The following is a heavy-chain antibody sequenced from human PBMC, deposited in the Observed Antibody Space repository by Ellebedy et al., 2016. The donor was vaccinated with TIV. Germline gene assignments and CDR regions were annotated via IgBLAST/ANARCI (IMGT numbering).Heavy chain of an antibody. CDR3: ARGEGWIDN. CDR1: GFTFSGYW. V-gene: IGHV3-7*04. D-gene: IGHD5-24*01. J-gene: IGHJ4*02. Sequence: GGSLRLXXAASGFTFSGYWISWVRQAPGKGLEWVANIKEDGSEKYYVDSVKGRFTIFRDNAKNSLFLQMNSLRAEDTAVYFCARGEGWIDNWGQGTLVTVSS. CDR2: IKEDGSEK.